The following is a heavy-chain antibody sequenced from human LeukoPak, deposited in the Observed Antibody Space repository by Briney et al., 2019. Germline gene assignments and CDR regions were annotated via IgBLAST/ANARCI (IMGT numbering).Heavy chain of an antibody. CDR3: ATSPAIVGATDY. D-gene: IGHD1-26*01. CDR2: ISSTSSYQ. CDR1: DFTISSYS. V-gene: IGHV3-21*01. Sequence: ESLRLSCAASDFTISSYSMNCVHKSPGNRLDWDSSISSTSSYQYYPDSVKGRFTISRDNAKNSLYPQINSLTAEYTAGDSCATSPAIVGATDYWGQGTLATVSS. J-gene: IGHJ4*02.